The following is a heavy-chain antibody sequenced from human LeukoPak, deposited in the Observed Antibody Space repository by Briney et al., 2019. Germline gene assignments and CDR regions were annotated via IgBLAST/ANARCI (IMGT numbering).Heavy chain of an antibody. V-gene: IGHV3-7*01. CDR2: IKQDGSRK. CDR3: ARETRDSSGWD. CDR1: RFTLSTYW. Sequence: PGRSLRLYCAASRFTLSTYWMSWVGHATGKGLEWVANIKQDGSRKYYVDSVKGRFTISRENAKNSLYLQMNSLRSEDTAVYYCARETRDSSGWDWGQGTLVTISS. D-gene: IGHD6-19*01. J-gene: IGHJ4*02.